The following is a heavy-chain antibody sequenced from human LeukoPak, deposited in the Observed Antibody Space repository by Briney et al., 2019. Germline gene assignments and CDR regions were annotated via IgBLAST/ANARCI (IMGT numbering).Heavy chain of an antibody. CDR3: ARGKTPAVTTPFDY. Sequence: PGGSLRLSCTASGFTFRKYWLHWVRQAPGKGLVWVSRINPDDGSTSYADSVKGRFTISRDNAKNTLYLQINSLRAEDTAVYYCARGKTPAVTTPFDYWGQGTLVTVSS. D-gene: IGHD4-17*01. V-gene: IGHV3-74*01. J-gene: IGHJ4*02. CDR1: GFTFRKYW. CDR2: INPDDGST.